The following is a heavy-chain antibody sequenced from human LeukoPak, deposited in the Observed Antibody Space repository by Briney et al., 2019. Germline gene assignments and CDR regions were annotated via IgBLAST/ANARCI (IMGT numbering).Heavy chain of an antibody. Sequence: PSETLSLTCAVYGGSFSGYYWSWIRQPPGKGLEWIGEINHSGSTNYNPSLKSRVTISVDTSKNQFSLKLSSATAADTAVYYCARRGSTYYDFWSGYYTTWGQGTLVTVSS. D-gene: IGHD3-3*01. CDR3: ARRGSTYYDFWSGYYTT. V-gene: IGHV4-34*01. CDR1: GGSFSGYY. CDR2: INHSGST. J-gene: IGHJ5*02.